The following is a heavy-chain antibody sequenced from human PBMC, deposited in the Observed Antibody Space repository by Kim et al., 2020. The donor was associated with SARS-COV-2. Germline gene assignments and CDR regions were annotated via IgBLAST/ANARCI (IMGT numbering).Heavy chain of an antibody. J-gene: IGHJ4*02. D-gene: IGHD2-15*01. Sequence: GGSLRLSCAASGFMFNNYGMTWVRQAPGKGLEWVSTIGASGGDTYYPDYVRGRFTISRDNSRNTLYVQMNSLRADDTAVYYCAKGGGGYLDYWGQGTLVTVPS. CDR3: AKGGGGYLDY. V-gene: IGHV3-23*01. CDR2: IGASGGDT. CDR1: GFMFNNYG.